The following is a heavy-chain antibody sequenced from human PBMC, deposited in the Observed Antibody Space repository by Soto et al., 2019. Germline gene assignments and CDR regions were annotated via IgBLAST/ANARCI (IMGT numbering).Heavy chain of an antibody. CDR1: GYTFTTYA. Sequence: QVQRVQSGAEVKKPGASVRVSCKASGYTFTTYAIHWVRQAPGQRLEWMGWINAGNGNTEYSHKFQGRVTITRDTSANIAYMELSSLTSEDTAVYYCARSGFSSTWYFFGYWCQGTLVTVSS. CDR3: ARSGFSSTWYFFGY. V-gene: IGHV1-3*01. J-gene: IGHJ4*02. CDR2: INAGNGNT. D-gene: IGHD6-13*01.